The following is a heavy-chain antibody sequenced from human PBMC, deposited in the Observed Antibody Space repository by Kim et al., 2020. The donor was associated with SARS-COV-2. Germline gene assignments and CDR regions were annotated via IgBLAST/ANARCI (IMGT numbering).Heavy chain of an antibody. D-gene: IGHD2-15*01. Sequence: SETLSLTCTVSGGSISSGGYYWSWIRQHPGKGLEWIGYIYYSGSTYYNPSLKSRVSISVDTSKNQFSLKLSSVTAADTAVYYCARGAPRLVVVATTPGWFDPWGQGTLVTVSS. CDR1: GGSISSGGYY. CDR2: IYYSGST. V-gene: IGHV4-31*03. CDR3: ARGAPRLVVVATTPGWFDP. J-gene: IGHJ5*02.